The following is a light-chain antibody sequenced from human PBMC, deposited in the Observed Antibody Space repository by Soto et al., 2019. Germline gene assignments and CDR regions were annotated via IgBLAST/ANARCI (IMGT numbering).Light chain of an antibody. Sequence: QSALTQPASVSGSPGQSITISCTGTSSDVGGYNYVSWYQLHPGKAPKLIIYDVSDRPSGISSSFSASKSGNTASLTISGRQAEDEADYYCCSYTSSSTPWVFGTGTKVTVL. CDR2: DVS. CDR3: CSYTSSSTPWV. CDR1: SSDVGGYNY. J-gene: IGLJ1*01. V-gene: IGLV2-14*03.